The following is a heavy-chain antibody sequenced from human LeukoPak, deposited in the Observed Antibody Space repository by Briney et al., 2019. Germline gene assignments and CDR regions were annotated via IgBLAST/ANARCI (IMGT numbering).Heavy chain of an antibody. Sequence: KTGGTLRLSCAASGFTFSIHSMNWGRQAPGNGLDSGSSISSSSSYIYYAHSLNVGFTIFCTISKNSLYLQMNNLEDEDTAVYYCARGSEYSGYDFCSSVSKGDYWGQGTLVTVSS. CDR1: GFTFSIHS. CDR3: ARGSEYSGYDFCSSVSKGDY. V-gene: IGHV3-21*01. CDR2: ISSSSSYI. J-gene: IGHJ4*02. D-gene: IGHD5-12*01.